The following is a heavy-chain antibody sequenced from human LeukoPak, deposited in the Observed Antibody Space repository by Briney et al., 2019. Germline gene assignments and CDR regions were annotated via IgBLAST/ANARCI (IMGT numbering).Heavy chain of an antibody. Sequence: SETLSLTCAVYGGSFSGYYWSWIRQPPGKGLEWIGEINHSGSTNYNPSLKSRVTISVDTSKNQFSLKLSSVTAADTAVYYCATLGEYFDSSGYYYNWGQGTLVTVSS. CDR2: INHSGST. J-gene: IGHJ4*02. V-gene: IGHV4-34*01. CDR1: GGSFSGYY. CDR3: ATLGEYFDSSGYYYN. D-gene: IGHD3-22*01.